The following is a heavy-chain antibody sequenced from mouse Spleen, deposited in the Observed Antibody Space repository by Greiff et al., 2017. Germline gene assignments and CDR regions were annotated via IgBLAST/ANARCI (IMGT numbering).Heavy chain of an antibody. CDR2: ISYDGSN. J-gene: IGHJ3*01. V-gene: IGHV3-6*01. D-gene: IGHD2-4*01. Sequence: EVKVEESGPGLVKPSQSLSLTCSVTGYSITSGYYWKGIRQPPGNKLEWMGYISYDGSNNYNPSLKNRISITRDTSKNQFFLKLNSVTTEDTATDYCANDYDVAWFAYWGQGTLVTVSA. CDR1: GYSITSGYY. CDR3: ANDYDVAWFAY.